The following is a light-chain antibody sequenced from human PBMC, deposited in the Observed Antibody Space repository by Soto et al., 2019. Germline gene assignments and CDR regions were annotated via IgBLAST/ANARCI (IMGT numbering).Light chain of an antibody. J-gene: IGKJ4*01. Sequence: EIVMAQSPATLSVSPGERATLSCRASQSVSSNLAWYQQNPGQPPRLLIYGASTRATGIPVRFTGSGSGTEFTLTISSLQSEDFGIYYCQQYNNWPFLSFGGGTKVEI. CDR1: QSVSSN. CDR3: QQYNNWPFLS. V-gene: IGKV3-15*01. CDR2: GAS.